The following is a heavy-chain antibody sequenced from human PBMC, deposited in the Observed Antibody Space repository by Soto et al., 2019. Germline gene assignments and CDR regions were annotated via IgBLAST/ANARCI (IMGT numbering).Heavy chain of an antibody. CDR2: IIPIFGTA. CDR1: GGTFSSYA. CDR3: ARTTTGIAAASYYYYGMDV. D-gene: IGHD6-13*01. Sequence: QVQLVQSGAEVKKPGSSVKVSCKASGGTFSSYAISWVRQAPGQGLEWMGGIIPIFGTANYAQKFQGRVTITADKSTSTAYMDLSSLRSEDTAVYYCARTTTGIAAASYYYYGMDVWGQGTTVTVSS. J-gene: IGHJ6*02. V-gene: IGHV1-69*06.